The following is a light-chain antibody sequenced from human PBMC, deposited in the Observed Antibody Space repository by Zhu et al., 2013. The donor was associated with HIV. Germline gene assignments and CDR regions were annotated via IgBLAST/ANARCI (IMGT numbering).Light chain of an antibody. CDR1: QSVSSSY. J-gene: IGKJ3*01. CDR2: DAS. Sequence: EIVLTQSPGTLSLSPGERATLSCRASQSVSSSYLAWYQQKPGQAPRLLIYDASNRATGIPDRFSGSGSGTDFTLTIGRLEPEDFAVYYCQQYGASPFTFGPGTKVDIK. V-gene: IGKV3-20*01. CDR3: QQYGASPFT.